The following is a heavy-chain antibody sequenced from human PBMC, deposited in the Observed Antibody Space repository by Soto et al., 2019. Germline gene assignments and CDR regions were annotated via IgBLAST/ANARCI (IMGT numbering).Heavy chain of an antibody. Sequence: GGSLRLSCAASGFTISDHYMDWVRQAPGKGLDWVGRTTNKATGYTTEYAASVKGRFTISRDDSENSLYLQMNSLRTEDTAVYYCASGTYPFDYWGQGTLVTVSS. J-gene: IGHJ4*02. V-gene: IGHV3-72*01. D-gene: IGHD1-26*01. CDR1: GFTISDHY. CDR3: ASGTYPFDY. CDR2: TTNKATGYTT.